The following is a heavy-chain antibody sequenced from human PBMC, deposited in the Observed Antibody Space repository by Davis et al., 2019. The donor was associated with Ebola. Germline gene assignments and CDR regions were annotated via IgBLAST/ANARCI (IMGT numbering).Heavy chain of an antibody. CDR2: IYYSGST. CDR1: GGSISSSSYY. Sequence: PGGSLRLSCTVSGGSISSSSYYWGWIRQPQGKGLEWIGSIYYSGSTYYHQSLKSRVPISVDTSKNQFSLKLSSVTAADTAVYYCARQERYSSGWYVNYWGQGTLVTVSS. J-gene: IGHJ4*02. CDR3: ARQERYSSGWYVNY. D-gene: IGHD6-19*01. V-gene: IGHV4-39*01.